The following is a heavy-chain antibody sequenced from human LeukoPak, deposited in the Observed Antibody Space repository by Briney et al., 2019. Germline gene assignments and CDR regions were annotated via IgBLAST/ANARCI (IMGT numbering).Heavy chain of an antibody. D-gene: IGHD6-19*01. Sequence: SETLSLTCTVSGGSITSYYWSWIRQPPGKGLEWIGRIYTSGSTNYNPSLKSRVTMSVDTSKNQFSLKLSSVTAADTAVYYCARGYSSGWYVYFDYWGQGTLVTVSS. J-gene: IGHJ4*02. CDR2: IYTSGST. CDR3: ARGYSSGWYVYFDY. CDR1: GGSITSYY. V-gene: IGHV4-4*07.